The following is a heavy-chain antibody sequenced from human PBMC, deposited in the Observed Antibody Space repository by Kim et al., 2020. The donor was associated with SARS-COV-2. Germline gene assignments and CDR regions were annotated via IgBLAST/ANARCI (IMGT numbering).Heavy chain of an antibody. V-gene: IGHV3-15*01. D-gene: IGHD3-16*01. J-gene: IGHJ4*02. CDR2: IKSKTDGGTT. CDR1: GFTFSNAW. Sequence: GGSLRLSCAASGFTFSNAWMSWVRQAPGKGLEWVGRIKSKTDGGTTDYAAPVKGRFTISRDDSKNTLYLQMNSLKTEDTAVYYCTTDPHYDYVWGYEEGRGQGTLVTVSS. CDR3: TTDPHYDYVWGYEEG.